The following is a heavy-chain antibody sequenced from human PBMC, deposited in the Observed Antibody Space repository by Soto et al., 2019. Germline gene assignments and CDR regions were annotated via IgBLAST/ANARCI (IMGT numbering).Heavy chain of an antibody. V-gene: IGHV3-23*01. CDR1: GFTFNNFA. CDR2: ISGTGDNT. CDR3: AKKNYDSSGYSDV. D-gene: IGHD3-22*01. Sequence: PGGSLRLSRAASGFTFNNFAMSWVRQAPGKGLEWVSIISGTGDNTYYADSVKVRFTISRDNSKNTVYLQMNSLRAEDTAVYYCAKKNYDSSGYSDVWGQGTTVTVSS. J-gene: IGHJ6*02.